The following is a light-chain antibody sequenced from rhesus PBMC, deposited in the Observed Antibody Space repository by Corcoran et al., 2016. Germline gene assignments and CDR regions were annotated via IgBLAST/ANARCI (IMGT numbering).Light chain of an antibody. CDR3: SSYTTSDTFI. CDR1: SSDVSAHNF. J-gene: IGLJ1*01. V-gene: IGLV2S7*01. Sequence: QSAPTQPPSVSGSPGQSVTISCTGTSSDVSAHNFVSWYQQHPGKAPKLMISEVTTRPSGVSNRFSGSKSGNTASLTISGLQAEDEADYYCSSYTTSDTFIFGTGTRLTVL. CDR2: EVT.